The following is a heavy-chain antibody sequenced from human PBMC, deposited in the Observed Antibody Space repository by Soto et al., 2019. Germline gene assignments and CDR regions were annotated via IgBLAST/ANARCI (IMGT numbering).Heavy chain of an antibody. D-gene: IGHD3-3*01. Sequence: GGSLRLSCAASGFTFSSYAMSWVRQAPGKGLEWVAVISYDGSYKYYADSVKGRFTISRDNAKNSLYLKMNSLRAEDTALYYCAKAGFWSGYYSLVDYWGQGTLVTVSS. CDR2: ISYDGSYK. CDR1: GFTFSSYA. CDR3: AKAGFWSGYYSLVDY. V-gene: IGHV3-30*18. J-gene: IGHJ4*02.